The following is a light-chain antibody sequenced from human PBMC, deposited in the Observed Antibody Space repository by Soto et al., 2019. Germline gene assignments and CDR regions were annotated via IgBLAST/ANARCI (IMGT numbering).Light chain of an antibody. CDR1: SSDVGGYNY. Sequence: SVLTQPASVSGSPGQSITISCTGTSSDVGGYNYVSWYKQHPGKAPKLMIYDVSNRPSGVSNRFSGSKSGNTASLTISGLQAEDEADYYCSSYTSSSPPFVFGTGTKVTVL. J-gene: IGLJ1*01. CDR3: SSYTSSSPPFV. CDR2: DVS. V-gene: IGLV2-14*01.